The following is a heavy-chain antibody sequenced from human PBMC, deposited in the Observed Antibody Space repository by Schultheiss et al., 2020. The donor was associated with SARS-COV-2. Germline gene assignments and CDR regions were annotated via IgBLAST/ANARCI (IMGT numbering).Heavy chain of an antibody. CDR2: IYYSGST. V-gene: IGHV4-59*12. CDR1: GGSFSGYY. CDR3: ATGDGYKRGLLDY. J-gene: IGHJ4*02. Sequence: SETLSLTCAVYGGSFSGYYWSWIRQPPGKGLEWIGYIYYSGSTNYNPSLKSRVTISVDTSKNQFSLKLSSVTAADTAVYYCATGDGYKRGLLDYWGQGTLVTVSS. D-gene: IGHD5-24*01.